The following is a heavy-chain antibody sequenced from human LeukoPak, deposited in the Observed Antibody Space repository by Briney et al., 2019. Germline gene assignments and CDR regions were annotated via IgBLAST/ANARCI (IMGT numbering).Heavy chain of an antibody. J-gene: IGHJ6*02. D-gene: IGHD6-13*01. Sequence: GGSLRLSCAASGFGFSIFGMHWVRQAPGKGLEWVGSILNDGSDKFYGDSVKGRFTISRDNSKNTLFLQMTTLRDEDTGVYYCAKVAISSTWNYYYYGMDVWGRGTTVTVSS. V-gene: IGHV3-30*02. CDR2: ILNDGSDK. CDR1: GFGFSIFG. CDR3: AKVAISSTWNYYYYGMDV.